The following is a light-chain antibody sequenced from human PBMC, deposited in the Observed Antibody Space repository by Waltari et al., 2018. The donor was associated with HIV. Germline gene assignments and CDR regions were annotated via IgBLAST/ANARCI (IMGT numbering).Light chain of an antibody. CDR3: QVWDSSSDAYV. Sequence: SYVLAQPPSVSVAPGKTARITCGGNNIGSKSVHWYQQKPGQAPVVVIYYDSDRPSGIPERFSGSNSGNTATLTISRVEAGDEADYYCQVWDSSSDAYVLGTGTKVTVL. CDR1: NIGSKS. CDR2: YDS. J-gene: IGLJ1*01. V-gene: IGLV3-21*04.